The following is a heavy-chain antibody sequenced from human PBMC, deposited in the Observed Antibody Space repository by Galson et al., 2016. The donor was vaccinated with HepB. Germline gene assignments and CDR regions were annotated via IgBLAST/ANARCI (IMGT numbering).Heavy chain of an antibody. V-gene: IGHV4-39*01. CDR2: VYYTGST. D-gene: IGHD1-1*01. J-gene: IGHJ4*02. Sequence: SETLSLTCTVSGGSVSSGVDYWGWIRQPPGKGLEWIGAVYYTGSTYHNPSLKSRITISVDTSNNQFSLSLRSVTAADTAAYYCAKGFWNGWFGRFDLWGQGTLVPVSS. CDR1: GGSVSSGVDY. CDR3: AKGFWNGWFGRFDL.